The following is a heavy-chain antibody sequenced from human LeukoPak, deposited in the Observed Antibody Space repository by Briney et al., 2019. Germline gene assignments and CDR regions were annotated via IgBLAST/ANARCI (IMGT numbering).Heavy chain of an antibody. CDR3: ARVTIGGWFDP. J-gene: IGHJ5*02. CDR1: GDSVSGSSYY. V-gene: IGHV4-39*07. D-gene: IGHD3-10*01. CDR2: IYHTGTT. Sequence: SETLSLTCTVSGDSVSGSSYYWGWIRQPPGKRLEWIGSIYHTGTTYYNPSLNSRVTISVDTSKNQFSLKVTSVTAADTAVYYCARVTIGGWFDPWGQGTLVTVSS.